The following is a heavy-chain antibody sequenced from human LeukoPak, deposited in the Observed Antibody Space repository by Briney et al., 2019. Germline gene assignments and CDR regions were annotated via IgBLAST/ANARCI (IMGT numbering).Heavy chain of an antibody. V-gene: IGHV4-61*02. D-gene: IGHD2-21*01. Sequence: KSAETLSLTCTVSGGSISSGSYYWSWIRQPARKGLEWIGRIYTSGSTNYNPSLKSRVTISVDTSKNQFSLKLSSVTAADTAVYYCARAVPVGGDCYDYWGQGTLVTVSS. CDR1: GGSISSGSYY. CDR2: IYTSGST. J-gene: IGHJ4*02. CDR3: ARAVPVGGDCYDY.